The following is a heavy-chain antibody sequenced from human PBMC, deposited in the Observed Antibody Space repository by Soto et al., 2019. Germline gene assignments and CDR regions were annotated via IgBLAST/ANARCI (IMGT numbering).Heavy chain of an antibody. CDR1: GFTFSSYG. D-gene: IGHD1-1*01. CDR2: IWYDGSNK. Sequence: QVQLVESGGGVVQPGRSLRLSCAASGFTFSSYGMHWVRQAPGKGLEWVAVIWYDGSNKYYADSVKGRFTISRDNSKNTLYLQMNSLRAEDTAVYYCARDQGGTWYFDYWGQGTLFTVSS. CDR3: ARDQGGTWYFDY. J-gene: IGHJ4*02. V-gene: IGHV3-33*01.